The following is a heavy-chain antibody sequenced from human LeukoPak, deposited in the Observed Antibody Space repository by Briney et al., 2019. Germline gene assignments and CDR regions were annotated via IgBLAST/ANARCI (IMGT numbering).Heavy chain of an antibody. J-gene: IGHJ6*04. CDR1: GFTVSSNY. Sequence: GGPLRLSCAASGFTVSSNYMSWVRQAPGKGLEWVSVIYSGGSTYYADSVEGRFTISRDNAKNSVYLQMNSLRAEDTAVYYCAELGITMIGGVWGKGTTVTISS. CDR2: IYSGGST. D-gene: IGHD3-10*02. V-gene: IGHV3-66*01. CDR3: AELGITMIGGV.